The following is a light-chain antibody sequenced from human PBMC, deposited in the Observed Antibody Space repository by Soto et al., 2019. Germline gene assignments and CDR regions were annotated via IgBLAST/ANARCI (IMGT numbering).Light chain of an antibody. J-gene: IGKJ5*01. V-gene: IGKV1-12*01. CDR1: QGVSSW. CDR3: QQSNTFPFT. CDR2: GAY. Sequence: DIQMTQSPSSVSASVGDRVTITCRASQGVSSWLAWYQQRPGEAPKLLIYGAYNLQSGVSSRFSGTRSGTDFTLTISNLQPEDFATYYCQQSNTFPFTFGQGTRLDIK.